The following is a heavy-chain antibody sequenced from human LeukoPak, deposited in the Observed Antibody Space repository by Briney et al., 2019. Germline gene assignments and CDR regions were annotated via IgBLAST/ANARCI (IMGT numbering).Heavy chain of an antibody. CDR1: GFTFSSYA. D-gene: IGHD3-22*01. CDR3: AKDPRSGYYYDSSGYYYFEN. V-gene: IGHV3-23*01. Sequence: GGSLRLSCAASGFTFSSYAMSWVRQAPGKGLEWVSAISGSGGSTYYADSVKGRFTISRDNSKNTLYLQMNSLRAGDTAVYYCAKDPRSGYYYDSSGYYYFENWGQGTLVTVSS. J-gene: IGHJ4*02. CDR2: ISGSGGST.